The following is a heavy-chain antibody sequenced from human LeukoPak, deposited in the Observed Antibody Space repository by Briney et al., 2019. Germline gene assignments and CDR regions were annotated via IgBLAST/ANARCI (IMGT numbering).Heavy chain of an antibody. D-gene: IGHD2-2*02. V-gene: IGHV4-34*01. CDR2: INHSGST. Sequence: SETLSLTCAVYGGSFSGYYWSWIRQPPGKGLEWIGEINHSGSTNYNPSLKSRVTISVDTSKNQFSLKLSSVTAADTAVYYCAGAGYTNRDVWGQGTTVTVSS. J-gene: IGHJ6*02. CDR3: AGAGYTNRDV. CDR1: GGSFSGYY.